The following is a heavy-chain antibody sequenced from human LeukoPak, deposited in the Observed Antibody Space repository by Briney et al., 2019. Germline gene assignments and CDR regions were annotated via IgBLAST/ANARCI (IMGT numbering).Heavy chain of an antibody. CDR3: ARHHVNLRPTYYYGSGSYYLTLEFDY. J-gene: IGHJ4*02. Sequence: GGSLRLSCAASGFTFSDYYMSWIRQAPGKGLEWVSYISSSGSTIYYADSVKGRFTISRDNAKNSLYLQMNSLRAEDTAVYYCARHHVNLRPTYYYGSGSYYLTLEFDYWGQGTLVTVSS. CDR1: GFTFSDYY. CDR2: ISSSGSTI. D-gene: IGHD3-10*01. V-gene: IGHV3-11*04.